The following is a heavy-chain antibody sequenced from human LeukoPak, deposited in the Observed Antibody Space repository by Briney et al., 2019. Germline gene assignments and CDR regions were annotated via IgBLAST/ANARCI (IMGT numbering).Heavy chain of an antibody. J-gene: IGHJ4*02. V-gene: IGHV4-34*01. CDR1: GGSFSGYY. CDR3: ARGQGTVTTH. Sequence: SSETLSLTCAVSGGSFSGYYWTWIRQPPGKGLEWIGEINHSGSANYNPSLKSRVTISLDTSKNQFSLKLSSVTAADTAVYYCARGQGTVTTHWGQGTLVTVSS. CDR2: INHSGSA. D-gene: IGHD4-17*01.